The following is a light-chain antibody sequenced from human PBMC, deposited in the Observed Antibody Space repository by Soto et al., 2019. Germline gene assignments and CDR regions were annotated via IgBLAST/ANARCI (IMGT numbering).Light chain of an antibody. Sequence: QPVLTQSSSASASLGSSVKLTCTLSSGHRTYIITWHQQQPGKAPRYLMKLEGTGSFNKGSGVPDRFSGSSSGADRYLTISNLQSEDEADYYCETWDSNTRVFGTGTKVTV. CDR1: SGHRTYI. V-gene: IGLV4-60*03. CDR2: LEGTGSF. CDR3: ETWDSNTRV. J-gene: IGLJ1*01.